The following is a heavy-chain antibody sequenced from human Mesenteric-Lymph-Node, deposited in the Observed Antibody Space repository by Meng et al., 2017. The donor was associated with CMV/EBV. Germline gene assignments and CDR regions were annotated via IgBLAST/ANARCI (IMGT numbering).Heavy chain of an antibody. CDR1: GYTFTTYG. D-gene: IGHD2-15*01. V-gene: IGHV1-18*01. J-gene: IGHJ5*02. Sequence: ASVKVSCKAFGYTFTTYGISWVRQAPGQGLEWMGWISGYNGNTNYAQKLQGRVTMTTDTSTNTAYMELRSLRSDDTAVYYCARDEGYCSGGSCYFNWFDPWGQGTLVTVSS. CDR3: ARDEGYCSGGSCYFNWFDP. CDR2: ISGYNGNT.